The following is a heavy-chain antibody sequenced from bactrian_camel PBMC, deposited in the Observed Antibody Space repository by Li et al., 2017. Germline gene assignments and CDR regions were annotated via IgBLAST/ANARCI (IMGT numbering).Heavy chain of an antibody. J-gene: IGHJ4*01. CDR3: AAGRDYGSGWCQAGVKALKARDYDY. D-gene: IGHD6*01. CDR2: LGRDHRP. V-gene: IGHV3S55*01. Sequence: QVQLVESGGGSVQAGESLRLSCVGSGFTYRPACMAWFRQGSGNEREVVATLGRDHRPTYVDSVNGRFAISKDSAKNTLYLQMSNLKPENTAVYYCAAGRDYGSGWCQAGVKALKARDYDYWGQGTQVTVSS. CDR1: GFTYRPAC.